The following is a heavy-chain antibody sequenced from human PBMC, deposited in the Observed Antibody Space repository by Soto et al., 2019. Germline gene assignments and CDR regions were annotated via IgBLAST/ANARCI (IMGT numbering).Heavy chain of an antibody. J-gene: IGHJ3*01. D-gene: IGHD4-17*01. V-gene: IGHV1-69*01. CDR2: IIPIFGTA. CDR1: GGTFSSYA. CDR3: ARGWGYGDSAAFDL. Sequence: QVQLVQSGAEVKKPGSSVKVSCKASGGTFSSYAISWVRQAPGQGLEWMGGIIPIFGTANYAQKFQGRVTITADESTSTAYMELSSLRSEDTSVYYWARGWGYGDSAAFDLWGQGTMVTVSS.